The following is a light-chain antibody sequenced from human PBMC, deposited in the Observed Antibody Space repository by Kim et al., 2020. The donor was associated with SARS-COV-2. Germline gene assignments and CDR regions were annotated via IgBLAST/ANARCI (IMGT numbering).Light chain of an antibody. Sequence: LCPAQTSTITFSGDKLGNKYFCCYQQKPGQSPMLVIYQDSMRPSGIPDRFSGSNSGNTSTLTISGTQAMDEADYSCQALGISTAVSGGGTQLTVL. V-gene: IGLV3-1*01. CDR1: KLGNKY. J-gene: IGLJ3*02. CDR3: QALGISTAV. CDR2: QDS.